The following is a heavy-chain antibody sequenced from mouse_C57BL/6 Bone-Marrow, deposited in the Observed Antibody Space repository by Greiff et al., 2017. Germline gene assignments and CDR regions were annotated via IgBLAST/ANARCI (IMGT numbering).Heavy chain of an antibody. CDR3: ASSIYYYGSSLWYFDV. CDR1: GYTFTDYN. J-gene: IGHJ1*03. CDR2: INPNNGGT. Sequence: LVKPGASVKIPCKASGYTFTDYNMDWVKQSHGKSLEWIGDINPNNGGTIYNQKFKGKATLTVDKSSSTAYMELRSLTSEDTAVYYCASSIYYYGSSLWYFDVWGTGTTVTVSS. D-gene: IGHD1-1*01. V-gene: IGHV1-18*01.